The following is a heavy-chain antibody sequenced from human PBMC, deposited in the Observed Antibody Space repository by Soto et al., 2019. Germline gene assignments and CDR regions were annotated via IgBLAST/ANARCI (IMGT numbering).Heavy chain of an antibody. V-gene: IGHV6-1*01. Sequence: SQALSLPFAIAGGSVSISSAACNWIRQSPSRGLEWLGRTYYRSKWNNEYAVSMESRITINPDTSKNHFSLQLYSVTPEDTAVYYCAGIIWFRGMDVWGQGTPVTSP. J-gene: IGHJ6*02. D-gene: IGHD3-10*01. CDR1: GGSVSISSAA. CDR3: AGIIWFRGMDV. CDR2: TYYRSKWNN.